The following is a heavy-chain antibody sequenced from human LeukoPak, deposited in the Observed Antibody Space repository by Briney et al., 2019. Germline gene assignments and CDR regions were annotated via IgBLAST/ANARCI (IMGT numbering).Heavy chain of an antibody. J-gene: IGHJ6*04. CDR2: IYYSGST. CDR1: GGSISSYY. D-gene: IGHD2-2*01. Sequence: KASETLSLTCTVSGGSISSYYWSWIRRPPGKGLEWIGYIYYSGSTNYNPSLKSRVTISVDTSKNQFSLKLSSVTAADTAVYYCARGVVVPAAILPGYYGMDVWGKGTTVTVSS. CDR3: ARGVVVPAAILPGYYGMDV. V-gene: IGHV4-59*01.